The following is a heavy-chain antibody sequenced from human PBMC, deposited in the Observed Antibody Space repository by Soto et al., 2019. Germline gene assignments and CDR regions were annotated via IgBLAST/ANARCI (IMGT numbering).Heavy chain of an antibody. CDR2: IYYSGST. V-gene: IGHV4-61*05. Sequence: SETLSLTCTVSGGSINNNNYYWGWVRQPPGKGLEWIGYIYYSGSTNYNPSLKSRVTISVDTSKNQFSLRLSSVTAADTAVYYCARTGAYCGGDCLYYFDYWGQGTLVTVSS. CDR1: GGSINNNNYY. D-gene: IGHD2-21*01. J-gene: IGHJ4*02. CDR3: ARTGAYCGGDCLYYFDY.